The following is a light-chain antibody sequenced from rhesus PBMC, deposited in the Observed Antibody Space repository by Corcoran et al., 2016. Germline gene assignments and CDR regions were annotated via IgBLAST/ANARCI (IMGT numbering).Light chain of an antibody. Sequence: DIQMTQSPSSLSASVGDRVTITCQASQGISSWLVWYQQKPWKAPKLLIYAASSLQSGVPSRFSGSGSGTDFTLTISSLQPEDFSTYYCQKHNSYPPIFGQGTKVEIK. V-gene: IGKV1-33*02. J-gene: IGKJ2*01. CDR2: AAS. CDR3: QKHNSYPPI. CDR1: QGISSW.